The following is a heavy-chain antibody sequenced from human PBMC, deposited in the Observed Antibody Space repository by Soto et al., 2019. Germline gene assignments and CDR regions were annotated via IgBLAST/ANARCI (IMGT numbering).Heavy chain of an antibody. CDR1: GFSFSDYN. Sequence: EVQLVESGGGLXQXGGSLRLSCAASGFSFSDYNMNWVRQAPGKGLEWVSYISSSGSTISYADTVKGRFTXXXDNAKNSLYLQMNSLRAEDTAVYYCAGAFDIWGQGTVVTVSS. CDR2: ISSSGSTI. CDR3: AGAFDI. V-gene: IGHV3-48*01. J-gene: IGHJ3*02.